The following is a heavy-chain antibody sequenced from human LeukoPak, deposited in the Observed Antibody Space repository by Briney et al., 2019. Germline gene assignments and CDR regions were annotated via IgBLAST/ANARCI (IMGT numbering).Heavy chain of an antibody. D-gene: IGHD6-13*01. J-gene: IGHJ4*02. V-gene: IGHV3-30*02. CDR2: IRFDGGNE. Sequence: GSLRLSCAAXXXXFSDYGMHWVRQAPGKGLEWVAFIRFDGGNEIYGDSVKGRFTISRDDSKDTLYLQMNSLSAEDTAVYFCAKAGYSTSWYYLDFWGQGTLVTVSS. CDR3: AKAGYSTSWYYLDF. CDR1: XXXFSDYG.